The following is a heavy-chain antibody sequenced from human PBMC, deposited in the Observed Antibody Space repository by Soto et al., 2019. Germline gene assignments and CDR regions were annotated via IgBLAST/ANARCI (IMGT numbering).Heavy chain of an antibody. V-gene: IGHV1-58*01. J-gene: IGHJ3*02. CDR1: GFTFTSSA. CDR3: AADLSYYDSSGYYSLDAFDI. Sequence: ASVKVSCKASGFTFTSSAVQWVRQARGQRLEWIGWIVVGSGNTNYAQKFQERVTITRDMSTSTAYMELSSLRSEDTAVYYCAADLSYYDSSGYYSLDAFDIWGQGTMVTVSS. CDR2: IVVGSGNT. D-gene: IGHD3-22*01.